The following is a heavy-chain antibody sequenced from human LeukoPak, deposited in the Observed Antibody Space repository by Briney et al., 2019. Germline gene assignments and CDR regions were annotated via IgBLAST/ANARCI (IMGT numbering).Heavy chain of an antibody. Sequence: GESLRISCKVSGYTFTTFWIGWVRQMPGKGLERVGIIYPGDSDTRYSPSFQGQVTISADKSISTAYLQWSSLKASDTAVYYCARQRYSYGSIDYWGQGTLVTVSS. V-gene: IGHV5-51*01. CDR1: GYTFTTFW. J-gene: IGHJ4*02. CDR3: ARQRYSYGSIDY. D-gene: IGHD5-18*01. CDR2: IYPGDSDT.